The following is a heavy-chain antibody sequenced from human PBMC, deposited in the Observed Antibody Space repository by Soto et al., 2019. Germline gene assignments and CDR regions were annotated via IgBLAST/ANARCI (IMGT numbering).Heavy chain of an antibody. CDR1: GFTFSSYA. CDR2: ISGSGGST. J-gene: IGHJ4*02. CDR3: ASHFGVVSPSYFDY. V-gene: IGHV3-23*01. Sequence: GSLRLACVAFGFTFSSYAMSWVRQAAGKGLEWVSAISGSGGSTYYADSVKGRFTISRDNSKNTLYLQMNSLRAEDTAVYYCASHFGVVSPSYFDYWGQGTRATVSA. D-gene: IGHD3-3*01.